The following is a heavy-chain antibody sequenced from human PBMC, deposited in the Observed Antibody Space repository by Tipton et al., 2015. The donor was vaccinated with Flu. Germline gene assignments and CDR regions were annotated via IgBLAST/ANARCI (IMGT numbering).Heavy chain of an antibody. D-gene: IGHD3-10*01. CDR2: VNWKGNSV. CDR3: AKDNKRDASMDYYWHYGMDV. Sequence: SLRLSCAASGFTFDEYSMYWVRQPPGKGLEWVSGVNWKGNSVGYADSVKGRFTISRDNAKNSLHLQMNSLRSEDTALYYCAKDNKRDASMDYYWHYGMDVWGQGTTVTVSS. V-gene: IGHV3-9*01. CDR1: GFTFDEYS. J-gene: IGHJ6*02.